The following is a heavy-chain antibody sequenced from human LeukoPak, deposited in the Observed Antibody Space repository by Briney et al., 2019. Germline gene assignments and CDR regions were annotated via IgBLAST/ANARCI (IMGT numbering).Heavy chain of an antibody. D-gene: IGHD6-13*01. CDR2: INPNSGGT. CDR3: ARARIAAAGLFDY. J-gene: IGHJ4*02. CDR1: GYTFTGYY. Sequence: ASVKVSCKASGYTFTGYYMHWVRQAPGQGLEWMGWINPNSGGTNYAQKFQGWVTMTRDTSISTAYMELSRLRSDDTAVYYCARARIAAAGLFDYWGQGTLVTVSS. V-gene: IGHV1-2*04.